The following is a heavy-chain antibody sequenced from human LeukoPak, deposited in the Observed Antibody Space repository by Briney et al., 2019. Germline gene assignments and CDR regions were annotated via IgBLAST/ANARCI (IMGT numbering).Heavy chain of an antibody. D-gene: IGHD1-26*01. Sequence: GGSLRLSCAASGFTFSSYAMSWVRQAPGKGLEWVSAISGSGGSTYYADSVEGRFTNSRDNSKNTLYLQMNSLRAEDTAVYYCAYIQWELPDGWGQGTLVTVSS. V-gene: IGHV3-23*01. J-gene: IGHJ4*02. CDR1: GFTFSSYA. CDR3: AYIQWELPDG. CDR2: ISGSGGST.